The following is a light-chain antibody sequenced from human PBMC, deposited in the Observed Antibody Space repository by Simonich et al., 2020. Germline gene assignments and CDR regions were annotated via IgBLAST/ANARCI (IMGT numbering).Light chain of an antibody. V-gene: IGLV2-14*01. Sequence: QSALTQPASVSGSPGQSITISCTGTCSDVGGYNYVSWYQQHPGKPPKLLIYDVSKRPAGVSNRFSGAKSGNTASLTISGLQAEDEADYYCSSYTSSSTWVFGGGTKLTVL. CDR1: CSDVGGYNY. J-gene: IGLJ3*02. CDR2: DVS. CDR3: SSYTSSSTWV.